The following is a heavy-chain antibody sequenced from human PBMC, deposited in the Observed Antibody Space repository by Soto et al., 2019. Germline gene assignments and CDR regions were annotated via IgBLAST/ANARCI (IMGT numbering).Heavy chain of an antibody. CDR2: SDPSDSHI. CDR1: GYIFTSYW. J-gene: IGHJ4*02. CDR3: VRHSGGRDH. Sequence: EVQLVQSGAEVKQPGESLRISCKGSGYIFTSYWLSWVRQMPGKSLEWMGRTDPSDPSDSHIKYSPSFQGHVTISLDKSISTAYLQWSSLKASDTAMYYCVRHSGGRDHWGQGTLVTVSS. V-gene: IGHV5-10-1*03. D-gene: IGHD1-26*01.